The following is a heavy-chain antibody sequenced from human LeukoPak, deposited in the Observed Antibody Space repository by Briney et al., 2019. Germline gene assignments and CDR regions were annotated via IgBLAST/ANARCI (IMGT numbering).Heavy chain of an antibody. J-gene: IGHJ4*02. Sequence: ASVKLSCKASGYTFTSYDINWVRQATGQGLEWMGWMNPNSGNTGYAQKFQGRVTMTRNTSISTAYMELSSLRSEDTAVYYCARANIVVVVAATREPPDYWGRGTLVTVSS. CDR2: MNPNSGNT. D-gene: IGHD2-15*01. CDR1: GYTFTSYD. CDR3: ARANIVVVVAATREPPDY. V-gene: IGHV1-8*01.